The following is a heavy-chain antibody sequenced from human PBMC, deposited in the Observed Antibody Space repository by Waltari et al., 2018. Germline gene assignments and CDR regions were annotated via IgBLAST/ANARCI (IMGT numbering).Heavy chain of an antibody. J-gene: IGHJ4*02. V-gene: IGHV3-23*01. CDR1: GFNFSSHA. CDR2: KSGSGDSA. D-gene: IGHD3-9*01. CDR3: ARDWRRSLEYLDWLLFALDY. Sequence: ELQLLEAGGGLVQPGGSLRLSCGASGFNFSSHAMGWVRQAPGKGFGGVAAKSGSGDSAFYAESVKGRFTVSRDNSKNTLFLQMNNLRAEDTAVYYCARDWRRSLEYLDWLLFALDYWGQGTLVTVSS.